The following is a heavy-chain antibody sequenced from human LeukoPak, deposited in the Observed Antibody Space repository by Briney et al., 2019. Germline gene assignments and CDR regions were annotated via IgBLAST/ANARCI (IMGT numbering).Heavy chain of an antibody. Sequence: GGSLRLSCAASGFTFSDYYMSWIRQAPGRGLEWVSYISSSSGYTNYADPVKGRFTISRDNARNSLHLQMDSLRAEDTAVYYCARDPGIAAALFDYWGQGTLVTVSS. CDR3: ARDPGIAAALFDY. D-gene: IGHD6-13*01. J-gene: IGHJ4*02. CDR2: ISSSSGYT. CDR1: GFTFSDYY. V-gene: IGHV3-11*05.